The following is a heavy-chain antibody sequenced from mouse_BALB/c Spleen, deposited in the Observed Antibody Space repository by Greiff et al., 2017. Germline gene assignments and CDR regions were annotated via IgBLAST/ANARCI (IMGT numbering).Heavy chain of an antibody. D-gene: IGHD2-10*02. V-gene: IGHV3-8*02. CDR1: GDSITSGY. Sequence: EVQLQQSGPSLVKPSQTLSLTCSVTGDSITSGYWNWIRKFPGNKLEYMGYISYSGSTYYNPSLKSRISITRDTSKNQYYLQLNSVTTEDTATYYCARRSSYGNYGWYFDVWGAGTTVTVSS. J-gene: IGHJ1*01. CDR2: ISYSGST. CDR3: ARRSSYGNYGWYFDV.